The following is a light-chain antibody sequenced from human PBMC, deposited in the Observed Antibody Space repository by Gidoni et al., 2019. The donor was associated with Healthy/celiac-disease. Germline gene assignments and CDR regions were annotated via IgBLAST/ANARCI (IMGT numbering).Light chain of an antibody. J-gene: IGLJ1*01. CDR3: NSRDSSALSV. CDR1: SLRSYY. V-gene: IGLV3-19*01. CDR2: GKN. Sequence: SSELSQHPAVSVALGQTVRITCPGDSLRSYYASWYQQKTGQAPVLVIYGKNNRPSGIPDRFSGSSSGNTASLTITGAQAEDEADYYWNSRDSSALSVFGTGTKVTV.